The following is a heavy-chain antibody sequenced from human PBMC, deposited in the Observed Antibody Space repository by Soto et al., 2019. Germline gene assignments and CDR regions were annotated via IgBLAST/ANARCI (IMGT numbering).Heavy chain of an antibody. CDR2: IAGDASST. V-gene: IGHV3-23*01. CDR3: AKGGHYSVFDP. CDR1: GLTFRNYA. Sequence: EVQMLESGGGLVQPGGSLRLSCAVSGLTFRNYAMTWVRQAPGKGLEWVSTIAGDASSTFHPDSVKGRFIISRDNSNNMLYLQINSLRAEDTAVYYCAKGGHYSVFDPWGQGTLVTVSS. J-gene: IGHJ5*02. D-gene: IGHD6-13*01.